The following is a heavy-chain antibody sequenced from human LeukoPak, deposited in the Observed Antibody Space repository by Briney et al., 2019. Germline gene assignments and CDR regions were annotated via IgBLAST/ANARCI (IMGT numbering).Heavy chain of an antibody. J-gene: IGHJ4*02. Sequence: PSETLSVTCAVYGGSFSGYYWSWIRQPPGKGLEWIGEINHSGSTNYNPSLKSRVTISVDTSKNQFSLKLSSVTAADTAVYYCAIRRGYSYGYGPWGQGTLVTVSS. D-gene: IGHD5-18*01. V-gene: IGHV4-34*01. CDR3: AIRRGYSYGYGP. CDR2: INHSGST. CDR1: GGSFSGYY.